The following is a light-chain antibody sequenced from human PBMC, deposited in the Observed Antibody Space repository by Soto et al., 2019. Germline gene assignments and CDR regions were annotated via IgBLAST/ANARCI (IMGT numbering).Light chain of an antibody. CDR1: QSVRSS. V-gene: IGKV3-11*01. CDR2: DAS. J-gene: IGKJ5*01. Sequence: EIVLTQSPATLSLSPGERATLSCRASQSVRSSLAWYQQQPGQAPRLLIYDASNKATGIPARFSGSGSGTDFTLTISSLEPEDFAVYYCQQRYNWPPITFGQGTRLEN. CDR3: QQRYNWPPIT.